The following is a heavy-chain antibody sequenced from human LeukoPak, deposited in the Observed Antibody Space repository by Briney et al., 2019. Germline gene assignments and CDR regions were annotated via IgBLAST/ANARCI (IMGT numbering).Heavy chain of an antibody. CDR3: ARGRRYDSSGYYLGGFDY. CDR2: IIPILGIA. J-gene: IGHJ4*02. D-gene: IGHD3-22*01. V-gene: IGHV1-69*04. CDR1: GGTFSSYA. Sequence: SVKVSCKASGGTFSSYAISWVRQAPGQGLEWMGRIIPILGIANYAQKFQGRVTITADKSTSTAYMELSSLRSEDTAVYYCARGRRYDSSGYYLGGFDYWGQGTLVTVSS.